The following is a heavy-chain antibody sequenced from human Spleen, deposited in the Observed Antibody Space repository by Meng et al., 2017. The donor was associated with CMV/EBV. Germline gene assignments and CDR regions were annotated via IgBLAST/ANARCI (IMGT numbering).Heavy chain of an antibody. CDR3: AKSIVLLWTSGFDL. J-gene: IGHJ3*01. CDR1: GYTFTGYY. CDR2: INPNTGGT. D-gene: IGHD3-10*01. Sequence: ASVKVSCKASGYTFTGYYMHWVRQAPGQGLEWMGWINPNTGGTNYAQKFQGRVTMTRDTSISTAYMELSSLRSDATAVYYCAKSIVLLWTSGFDLWGRGTMVTVSS. V-gene: IGHV1-2*02.